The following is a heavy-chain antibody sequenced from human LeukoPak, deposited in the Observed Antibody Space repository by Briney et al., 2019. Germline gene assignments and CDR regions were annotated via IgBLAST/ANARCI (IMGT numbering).Heavy chain of an antibody. CDR1: GFTFRDYS. V-gene: IGHV3-7*01. CDR3: GRHRSGSGTYFIDY. CDR2: MKKDGSET. Sequence: GGSLRLSCVVSGFTFRDYSMIWVRQAPGKGLKWVANMKKDGSETKYGDFVKGRCTISRDDAKNSLYLQMNSLRAEDTAVYYCGRHRSGSGTYFIDYWGQGTLVSVSS. J-gene: IGHJ4*02. D-gene: IGHD3-10*01.